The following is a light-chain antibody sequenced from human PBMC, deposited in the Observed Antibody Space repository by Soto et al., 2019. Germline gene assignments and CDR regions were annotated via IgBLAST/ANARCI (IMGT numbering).Light chain of an antibody. V-gene: IGKV2-28*01. Sequence: DIVMTQSPLSLPVTPGEPASISCRSSQSLLHSNGYNYLDWYLQKPGQSPQLLIYLGSNRASGVSVRFSGSGSGTDFTLNINRVEADDVGVYYCMQALQTPFTFGPGTKVEIK. CDR3: MQALQTPFT. J-gene: IGKJ3*01. CDR2: LGS. CDR1: QSLLHSNGYNY.